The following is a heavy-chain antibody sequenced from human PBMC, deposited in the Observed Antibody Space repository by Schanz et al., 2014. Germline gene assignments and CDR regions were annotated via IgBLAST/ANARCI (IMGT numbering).Heavy chain of an antibody. CDR1: GFALSTYW. J-gene: IGHJ6*02. CDR3: ARGHYGLDV. D-gene: IGHD3-10*01. V-gene: IGHV3-7*01. CDR2: IKHDGSEK. Sequence: VQLVESGGGVVQPGRSLRLSCAASGFALSTYWMSWVRQAPGKGLEWVAYIKHDGSEKYHVDSVKGRFTISRDNAKGSVYLQMNSLRAEDTAVYYCARGHYGLDVWGPGTSVTVSS.